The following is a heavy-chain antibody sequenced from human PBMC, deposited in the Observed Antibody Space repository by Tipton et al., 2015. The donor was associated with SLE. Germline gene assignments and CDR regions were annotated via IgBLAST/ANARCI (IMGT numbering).Heavy chain of an antibody. CDR3: ASWDSSGYGAGGFDT. Sequence: QSGPEVKKPGSSVKVSCKASGGTFSSYAISWVLQAPGQGLEWMGGIIPIFGTANYAQKFQGRVTITTAESTSTAYMELSSLRSEATAVYYCASWDSSGYGAGGFDTWGRGTMVTVSS. D-gene: IGHD3-22*01. CDR2: IIPIFGTA. V-gene: IGHV1-69*05. CDR1: GGTFSSYA. J-gene: IGHJ3*02.